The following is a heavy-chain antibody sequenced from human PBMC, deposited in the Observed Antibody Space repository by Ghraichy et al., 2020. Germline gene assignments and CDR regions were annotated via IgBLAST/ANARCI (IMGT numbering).Heavy chain of an antibody. CDR1: GGSISSYY. CDR3: ARDLTPPPRYYYYGMDV. CDR2: IYYSGST. V-gene: IGHV4-59*01. Sequence: SETLSLTCTVSGGSISSYYWSWIRQPPGKGLEWIGYIYYSGSTNYNPSLKSRVTISVDTSKNQFSLKLSSVTAADTAVYYCARDLTPPPRYYYYGMDVWGQGTTVTVSS. D-gene: IGHD1-14*01. J-gene: IGHJ6*02.